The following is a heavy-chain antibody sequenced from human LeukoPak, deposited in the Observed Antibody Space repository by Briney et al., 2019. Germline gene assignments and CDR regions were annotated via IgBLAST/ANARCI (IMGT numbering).Heavy chain of an antibody. D-gene: IGHD2-15*01. Sequence: GGTLRLSCAASGFTFSGYGMSWVRQAPGKGLKWVSAISGSGGSTYYADSVKGRITISRDNSKNTLYLQMNSLRAEDTAVYYCAKGVGYCSGGSCQQSDYWGQGTLVTVSS. CDR3: AKGVGYCSGGSCQQSDY. V-gene: IGHV3-23*01. CDR2: ISGSGGST. J-gene: IGHJ4*02. CDR1: GFTFSGYG.